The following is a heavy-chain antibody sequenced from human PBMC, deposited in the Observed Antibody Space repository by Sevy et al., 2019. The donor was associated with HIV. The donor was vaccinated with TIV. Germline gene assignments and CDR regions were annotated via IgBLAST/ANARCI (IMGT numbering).Heavy chain of an antibody. J-gene: IGHJ4*02. CDR1: GGSISLYY. V-gene: IGHV4-4*07. D-gene: IGHD3-16*01. CDR2: IYGSGST. Sequence: SETLSLTCTVSGGSISLYYWSWIRQPAGKGLEWIGHIYGSGSTSYNPSLKSCITMSVDTSQNQISLMLTSVTAADTAVYYCARGAKLGARLGYWGQGTLVTVSS. CDR3: ARGAKLGARLGY.